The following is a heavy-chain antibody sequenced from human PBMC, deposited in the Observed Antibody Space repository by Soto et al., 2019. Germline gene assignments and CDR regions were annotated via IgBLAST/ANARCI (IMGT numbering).Heavy chain of an antibody. V-gene: IGHV3-23*01. D-gene: IGHD2-21*01. CDR3: TADLPTPIPQVDH. CDR1: GFTFSSCA. Sequence: GGSLRLSCAASGFTFSSCAMGWVRQAPGKGLEWVSGISGNGGSTYYADSVKGRFTISRDDSKDTVYLQMNSLKTEDTAVYYCTADLPTPIPQVDHWGQGTLVTVSS. CDR2: ISGNGGST. J-gene: IGHJ4*02.